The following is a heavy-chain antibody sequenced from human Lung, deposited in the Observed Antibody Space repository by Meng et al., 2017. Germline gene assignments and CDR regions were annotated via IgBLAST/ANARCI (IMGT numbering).Heavy chain of an antibody. V-gene: IGHV1-2*06. D-gene: IGHD2-21*01. CDR3: AKALGWGSSPDY. Sequence: QVHLVQSWADVKKPGASVKVSCKASGYTFTAYYIHWVRQAPGQGLEWMGRINPNSGGTNFAQKFQGRVIMTRDTSISTAYMELSSLGFDDTAVYYCAKALGWGSSPDYWGQGILVTVSS. CDR2: INPNSGGT. CDR1: GYTFTAYY. J-gene: IGHJ4*02.